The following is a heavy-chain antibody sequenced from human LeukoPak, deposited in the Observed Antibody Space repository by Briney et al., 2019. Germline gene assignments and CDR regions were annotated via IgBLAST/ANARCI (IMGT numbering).Heavy chain of an antibody. CDR2: INPNSGGT. J-gene: IGHJ4*02. CDR1: GYTFTGYY. CDR3: ARGSGYDPYTFDY. V-gene: IGHV1-2*02. D-gene: IGHD5-12*01. Sequence: ASVKVSCKASGYTFTGYYMHWVRQAPGQGLEWMGWINPNSGGTNYAQKFQGRVTMTRDTSISTAYMELSRLRSDDTAVYYCARGSGYDPYTFDYWGQGTLVTVSS.